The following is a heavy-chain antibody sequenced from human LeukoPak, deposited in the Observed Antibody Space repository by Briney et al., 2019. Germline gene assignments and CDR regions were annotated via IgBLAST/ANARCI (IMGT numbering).Heavy chain of an antibody. Sequence: SETLSLTCSVSGVSIRSYYWSWIRQPPGKGLDWIGYIYYSGSTNYTPPLQSRVTISADTSKTPISQKLSTLTAADTAVYSCARHVKQQLVIYYFDYWGQGTLVTVSS. D-gene: IGHD6-13*01. CDR1: GVSIRSYY. V-gene: IGHV4-59*08. CDR2: IYYSGST. J-gene: IGHJ4*02. CDR3: ARHVKQQLVIYYFDY.